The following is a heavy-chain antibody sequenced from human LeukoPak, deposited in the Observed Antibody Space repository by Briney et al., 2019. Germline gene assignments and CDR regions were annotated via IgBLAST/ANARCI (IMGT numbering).Heavy chain of an antibody. J-gene: IGHJ4*02. D-gene: IGHD5-12*01. Sequence: PGGSLRLSCAASGFTFSSYGIHWVRQAPGKGLDWVAAISYDSNKKYYADSVKGRFTISRDNSKTTLYLQMNSLRAEDTAVYYCAKGVYTGSAYFDYWGQGTLVTVSS. V-gene: IGHV3-30*18. CDR1: GFTFSSYG. CDR2: ISYDSNKK. CDR3: AKGVYTGSAYFDY.